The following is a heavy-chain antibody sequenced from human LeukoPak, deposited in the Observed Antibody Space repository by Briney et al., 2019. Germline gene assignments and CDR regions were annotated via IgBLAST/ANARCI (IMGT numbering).Heavy chain of an antibody. V-gene: IGHV4-39*01. CDR3: ARHHPSGSGSYYS. D-gene: IGHD3-10*01. Sequence: SETLSLTCAVYGGSFSSYYWGWIRQPPGKGLEWIGSIYYSGSTYYNPSLKSRVTISVDTSKNQFSLKLSSVTAADTAVYYCARHHPSGSGSYYSWGQGTLVTVSS. CDR2: IYYSGST. CDR1: GGSFSSYY. J-gene: IGHJ4*02.